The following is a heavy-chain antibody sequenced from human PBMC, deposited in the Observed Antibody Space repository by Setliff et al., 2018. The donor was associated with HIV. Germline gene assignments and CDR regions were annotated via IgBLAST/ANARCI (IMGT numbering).Heavy chain of an antibody. J-gene: IGHJ4*02. Sequence: GASVKVSCKTSGYSFTGYYIHWVRQAPGQGLEWMGWINPNSGATDYAQNFLGRVTMARDTSSDTAYMELSSLKSDDTAVYFCAREGHMGPKSFFDYWGQGTPVTVSS. CDR2: INPNSGAT. CDR1: GYSFTGYY. CDR3: AREGHMGPKSFFDY. V-gene: IGHV1-2*02. D-gene: IGHD2-21*01.